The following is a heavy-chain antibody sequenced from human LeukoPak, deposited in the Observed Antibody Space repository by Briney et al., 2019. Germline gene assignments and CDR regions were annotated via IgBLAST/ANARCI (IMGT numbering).Heavy chain of an antibody. CDR3: AKTLAYCAGDCYAYYYYGMDV. D-gene: IGHD2-21*02. J-gene: IGHJ6*02. V-gene: IGHV3-23*01. Sequence: GGSLRLSCAASGFTFSSYAMSWVRQAPGKGLEWVSVISGSGGSTYYADSVKGRFTISRDNSKNTLYLQMNSLRAEDTAVYYCAKTLAYCAGDCYAYYYYGMDVWGQGTTVTVSS. CDR1: GFTFSSYA. CDR2: ISGSGGST.